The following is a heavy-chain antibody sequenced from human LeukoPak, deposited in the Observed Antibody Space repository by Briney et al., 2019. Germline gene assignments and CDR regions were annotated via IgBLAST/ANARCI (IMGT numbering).Heavy chain of an antibody. V-gene: IGHV3-23*01. CDR1: GFTFSTFA. CDR2: TFPSGGEI. J-gene: IGHJ4*02. Sequence: GGSLRLSCEASGFTFSTFAMIWVRQPPGKGLEWVSSTFPSGGEIHYADSVKGRFTISRDNAKNTLYLQMNSLRVEDTAVYYCVCLGLGGLSLDWGQGTLVTVSS. D-gene: IGHD3-16*01. CDR3: VCLGLGGLSLD.